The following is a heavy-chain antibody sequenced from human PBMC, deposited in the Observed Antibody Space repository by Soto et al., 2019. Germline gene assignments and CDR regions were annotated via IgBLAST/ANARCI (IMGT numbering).Heavy chain of an antibody. D-gene: IGHD4-17*01. CDR2: IYPGDSDT. J-gene: IGHJ4*02. Sequence: GESLKISCKGSGYSFTSYWIGWVRQMPGKGLEWMGIIYPGDSDTRYSPSFQGQVTISADKSISTAYLQWSSLKASDTAMYYCARQRRGLYGDLPGACYDYWGQGTLVTVSS. V-gene: IGHV5-51*01. CDR3: ARQRRGLYGDLPGACYDY. CDR1: GYSFTSYW.